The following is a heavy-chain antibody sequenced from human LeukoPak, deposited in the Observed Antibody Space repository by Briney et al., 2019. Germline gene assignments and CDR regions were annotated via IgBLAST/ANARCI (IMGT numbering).Heavy chain of an antibody. CDR2: INQSGST. D-gene: IGHD3-22*01. Sequence: SETLSLTCAVYGGSFSGYYWSWIRQPPGKGLEWIGEINQSGSTNYNPSLKSRLSISVDTSKNQFSLKLSSVTAADTAVYYCARARDYDSSGYYSYCGQGTLVTVSS. CDR3: ARARDYDSSGYYSY. V-gene: IGHV4-34*01. CDR1: GGSFSGYY. J-gene: IGHJ4*02.